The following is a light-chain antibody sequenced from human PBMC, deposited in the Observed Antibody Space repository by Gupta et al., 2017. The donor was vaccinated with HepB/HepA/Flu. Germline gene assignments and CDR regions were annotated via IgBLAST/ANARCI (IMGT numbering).Light chain of an antibody. CDR2: EVS. CDR1: SSDVGSYNR. Sequence: QSALTQPPSVSGSPGPSVTISCTGTSSDVGSYNRASWYQQPPGTAPKLMIYEVSNRPSGVPDRFSGSKSGNRASLTISGLQAEDEADYYCSSYTSSSTVVFGGGTKLTVL. V-gene: IGLV2-18*02. CDR3: SSYTSSSTVV. J-gene: IGLJ2*01.